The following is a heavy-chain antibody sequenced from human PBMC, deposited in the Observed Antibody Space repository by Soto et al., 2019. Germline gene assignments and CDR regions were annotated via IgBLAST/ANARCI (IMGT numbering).Heavy chain of an antibody. CDR2: ISYDGKQT. V-gene: IGHV3-30*03. Sequence: SLSWRAPEVNCKDYGMHWVIQTPGKGLEWVAVISYDGKQTYYADSVKVRFTTSKDKSKRTLFLQMNSLRVDDTAVYYGARDGWGCSWYLDLLGRGTLV. D-gene: IGHD3-16*01. J-gene: IGHJ2*01. CDR3: ARDGWGCSWYLDL. CDR1: EVNCKDYG.